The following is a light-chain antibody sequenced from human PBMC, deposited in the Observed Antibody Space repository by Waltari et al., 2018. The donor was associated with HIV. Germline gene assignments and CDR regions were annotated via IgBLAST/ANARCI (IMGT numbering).Light chain of an antibody. CDR1: SSDIGNYNL. V-gene: IGLV2-23*01. CDR2: EGI. J-gene: IGLJ2*01. CDR3: SSYGGSSNWL. Sequence: QSALTQPASVSGSPGPSTTISCTGTSSDIGNYNLVSWYQQHPGKAPKLIIYEGIKRPSGVSNRISGSKSANTASLTISGLQAEDEADYFCSSYGGSSNWLFGGGTKLTVL.